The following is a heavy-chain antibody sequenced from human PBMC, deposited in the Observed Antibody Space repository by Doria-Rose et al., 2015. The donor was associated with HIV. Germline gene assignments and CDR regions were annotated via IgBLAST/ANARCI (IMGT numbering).Heavy chain of an antibody. D-gene: IGHD6-13*01. V-gene: IGHV2-26*01. CDR1: GVSLSSPGMG. CDR2: IFSDDAR. J-gene: IGHJ4*02. Sequence: QESGPVLVKPTETLTLTCTVSGVSLSSPGMGVSWIRQPPGKALEWLANIFSDDARSNTTSMRSRLTISRGASKRQVVLTMTDMDPVDTATYYCARIKSSRWYHKYYFDFWGQGTLVIVSA. CDR3: ARIKSSRWYHKYYFDF.